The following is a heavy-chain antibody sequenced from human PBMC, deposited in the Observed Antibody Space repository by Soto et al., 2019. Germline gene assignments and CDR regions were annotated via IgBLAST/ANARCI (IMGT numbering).Heavy chain of an antibody. D-gene: IGHD6-19*01. CDR3: AKQAVYTSDPFDY. Sequence: EVLLLESGGGLVQPGGSLRLSCAASGFTFSSYAMSWVRQAPGKGLEWVSGISGGGYTTYYADSVKGRFTISRDNSKITLSLQVNSLRAEDTAVYFCAKQAVYTSDPFDYWCQGTLFTVSS. CDR2: ISGGGYTT. J-gene: IGHJ4*02. V-gene: IGHV3-23*01. CDR1: GFTFSSYA.